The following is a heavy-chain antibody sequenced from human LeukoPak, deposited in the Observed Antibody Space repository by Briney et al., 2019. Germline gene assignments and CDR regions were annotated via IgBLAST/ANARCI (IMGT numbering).Heavy chain of an antibody. CDR2: IYYSGST. Sequence: AESLSLACTVSGRSISSSCYYWGWIRQPPGKGLEWFGSIYYSGSTYYNPSLKSRVTISVDTSKNQFSLKLSSVTAADTAVYYCARDIDYHDAFDIWGQGTMVTVSS. CDR1: GRSISSSCYY. J-gene: IGHJ3*02. CDR3: ARDIDYHDAFDI. V-gene: IGHV4-39*07. D-gene: IGHD4-11*01.